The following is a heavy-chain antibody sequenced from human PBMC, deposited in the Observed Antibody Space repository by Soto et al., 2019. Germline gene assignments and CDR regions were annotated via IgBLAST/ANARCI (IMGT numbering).Heavy chain of an antibody. CDR1: GYNFASNH. D-gene: IGHD6-13*01. J-gene: IGHJ4*02. Sequence: QVQLVQSGAEVKEPGASVKVSCKASGYNFASNHMHWVRQIPGQGLEWMGIIHPTDGSTSYAQRFRGRITLTRDAPTNTDYMELRGLTSEDKAVYYCGRDRFGSWTFDYWGQGTLLTVSS. CDR3: GRDRFGSWTFDY. CDR2: IHPTDGST. V-gene: IGHV1-46*01.